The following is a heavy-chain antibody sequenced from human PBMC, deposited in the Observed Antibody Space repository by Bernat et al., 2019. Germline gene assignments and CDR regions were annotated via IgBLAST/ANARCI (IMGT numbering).Heavy chain of an antibody. CDR1: GGSVNSSSYY. V-gene: IGHV4-39*01. CDR2: IYYSGST. CDR3: ATCHAPNYDFWSGSYGGCYFDY. D-gene: IGHD3-3*01. Sequence: QLQLQESGPGLVKPSETLSLTSTVSGGSVNSSSYYWGWIRQPPGEGLEWIGMIYYSGSTYYNPSLQSRVTISVDTSKNQFSLKLSSVTAADTAIYYCATCHAPNYDFWSGSYGGCYFDYWGQGTLVTVSS. J-gene: IGHJ4*02.